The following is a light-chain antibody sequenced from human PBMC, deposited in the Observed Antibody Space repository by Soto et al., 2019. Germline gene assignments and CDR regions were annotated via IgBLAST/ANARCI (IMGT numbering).Light chain of an antibody. CDR1: QSVSSN. J-gene: IGKJ5*01. CDR3: QPYNNWPPIT. V-gene: IGKV3D-15*01. CDR2: AAS. Sequence: EIVMTQSPATLSVSPGERATLSCRASQSVSSNLAWYQQKPGQAPRLLIYAASTRATGIPARFSGSGSGTQFTLAISSLQSEDFAVYYCQPYNNWPPITFGQGTRLEIK.